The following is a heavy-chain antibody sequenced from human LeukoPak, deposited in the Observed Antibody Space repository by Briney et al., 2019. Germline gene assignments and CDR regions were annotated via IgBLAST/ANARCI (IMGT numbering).Heavy chain of an antibody. CDR3: ARGPAANSGNYYVGDY. CDR2: IYSGGST. CDR1: EFSVGSNY. Sequence: GGSLRLSCAASEFSVGSNYMTSVRQAPGKGLEWVSLIYSGGSTDSADTVRGRITISRYNSTNTLYLPLNSRSVEHTAVDYCARGPAANSGNYYVGDYWGQGTMVTVSS. J-gene: IGHJ4*02. V-gene: IGHV3-66*01. D-gene: IGHD1-26*01.